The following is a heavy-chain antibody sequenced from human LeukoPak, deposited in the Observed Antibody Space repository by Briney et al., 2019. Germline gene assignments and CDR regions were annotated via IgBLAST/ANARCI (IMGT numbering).Heavy chain of an antibody. D-gene: IGHD3-3*01. CDR2: VNYSGGT. CDR3: ARVKRGRDFWSGYRFDH. CDR1: GESLSGHY. V-gene: IGHV4-34*01. J-gene: IGHJ4*02. Sequence: SETLSLTCAVYGESLSGHYWSWIRQPPGKGLEWIGEVNYSGGTNYNPSLKSRVTISVDTSKNQFSLKLRSVTAADTAVFYCARVKRGRDFWSGYRFDHWGQGTLVTVSS.